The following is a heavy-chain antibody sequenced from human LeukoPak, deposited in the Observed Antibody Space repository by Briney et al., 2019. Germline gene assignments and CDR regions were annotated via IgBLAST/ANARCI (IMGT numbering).Heavy chain of an antibody. CDR3: ARELGGSLEDY. CDR2: INAGNGNT. V-gene: IGHV1-3*01. Sequence: GASVKVSCKASGYTFTSYAMHWVRQAPGQRLEWMGWINAGNGNTKYSQKFQGRVTITRDTSASTAYMELSSLRSEVTAVYYCARELGGSLEDYWGQGTLVTVSS. J-gene: IGHJ4*02. D-gene: IGHD3-3*01. CDR1: GYTFTSYA.